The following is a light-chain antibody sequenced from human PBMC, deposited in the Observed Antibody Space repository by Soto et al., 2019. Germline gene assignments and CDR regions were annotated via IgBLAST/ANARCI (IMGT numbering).Light chain of an antibody. J-gene: IGKJ4*01. V-gene: IGKV3-11*01. CDR3: QQRKSWPPLT. CDR2: DTF. Sequence: EVVLTQSPATLSLSPGERATLSCRASQSVEKYLAWYQQRPGQAPRLLIYDTFNRATGTPARFSGSGSGTDFTLTISSLEPEDFALYYCQQRKSWPPLTFGGGTKVEIK. CDR1: QSVEKY.